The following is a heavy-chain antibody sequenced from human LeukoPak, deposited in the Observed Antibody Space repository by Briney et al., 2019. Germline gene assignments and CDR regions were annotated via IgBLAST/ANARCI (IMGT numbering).Heavy chain of an antibody. V-gene: IGHV1-2*02. Sequence: ASVKVSCKASGYTFTSYGISWVRQAPGQGLEWMGWIIPNSGGTSYAQKFQGRVTMTRDTSISTAYMELSRLRSDDTAVYYCARGAAPIPSGVDYWGQGTLVTVSS. CDR3: ARGAAPIPSGVDY. CDR1: GYTFTSYG. D-gene: IGHD6-6*01. J-gene: IGHJ4*02. CDR2: IIPNSGGT.